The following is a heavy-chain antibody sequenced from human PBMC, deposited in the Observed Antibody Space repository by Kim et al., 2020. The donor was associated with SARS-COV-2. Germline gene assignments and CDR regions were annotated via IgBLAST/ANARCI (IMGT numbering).Heavy chain of an antibody. Sequence: GGSLRLSCVASGFSFSNAWMNWVRQAPGKGLEWVGRIANKAHGGATGYATPVQGRFTISRDDSKNTVYLQMDSLKAEDTAVYYCTTALRRYSFLDYWGQG. CDR3: TTALRRYSFLDY. D-gene: IGHD5-18*01. V-gene: IGHV3-15*04. CDR1: GFSFSNAW. CDR2: IANKAHGGAT. J-gene: IGHJ4*02.